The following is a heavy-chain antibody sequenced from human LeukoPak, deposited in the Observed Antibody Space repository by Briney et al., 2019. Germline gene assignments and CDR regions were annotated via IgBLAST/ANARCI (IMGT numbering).Heavy chain of an antibody. CDR1: GGSISSGGYY. D-gene: IGHD4-17*01. Sequence: SETLSLTCTVSGGSISSGGYYWSWIRQHPGKGLEWIGYIYYSGSTNYNPSLKSRVTISVDTSKNQFSLKLSSVTAADTAVYYCARVSYGDYVWDYWGQGTLVTVSS. J-gene: IGHJ4*02. CDR3: ARVSYGDYVWDY. CDR2: IYYSGST. V-gene: IGHV4-61*08.